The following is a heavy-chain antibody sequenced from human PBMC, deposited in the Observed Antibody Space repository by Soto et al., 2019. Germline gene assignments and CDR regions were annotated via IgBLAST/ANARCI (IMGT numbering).Heavy chain of an antibody. CDR3: ARGEQYSGRIFDY. CDR1: GDSVSSNSAG. V-gene: IGHV6-1*01. CDR2: TYYRSTWYY. D-gene: IGHD1-26*01. J-gene: IGHJ4*01. Sequence: QVQLQQSGPGLVKPSQTLSLTCAITGDSVSSNSAGWSWVRQSPSRGLEWLGRTYYRSTWYYEYAVSVRGRITIHPDTSKTRLSLQLNSVTPEDTAVYFCARGEQYSGRIFDYWGQGTLVTVSS.